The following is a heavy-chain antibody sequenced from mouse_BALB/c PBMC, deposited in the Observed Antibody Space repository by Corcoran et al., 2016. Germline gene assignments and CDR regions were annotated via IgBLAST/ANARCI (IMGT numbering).Heavy chain of an antibody. D-gene: IGHD3-1*01. CDR2: INTYTGEP. V-gene: IGHV9-1*02. J-gene: IGHJ2*01. CDR1: GYTFTNYG. CDR3: ARGSSGYDY. Sequence: QIQLVQSGPELQKPGETVKISCKASGYTFTNYGMNWVKQAPGKGLKWMGWINTYTGEPTYADDFKGRFAFSLETAASTAYLQINNLKNEDMATYFCARGSSGYDYWGQGTTLTVSS.